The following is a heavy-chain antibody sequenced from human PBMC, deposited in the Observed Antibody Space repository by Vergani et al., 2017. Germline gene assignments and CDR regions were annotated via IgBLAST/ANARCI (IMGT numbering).Heavy chain of an antibody. CDR3: ATPQTVTTGGMEV. J-gene: IGHJ6*02. CDR2: IIPMFGTT. V-gene: IGHV1-69*01. D-gene: IGHD4-17*01. CDR1: GGTFSSYS. Sequence: QVQLVQSGAEVKKPGSSVKVSCKASGGTFSSYSTLWVRQAPGQGLEWMGGIIPMFGTTYYAQKFQGRVTITADESTSTAYMELNSLRSEDTAVYYCATPQTVTTGGMEVWGQGTTVIVSS.